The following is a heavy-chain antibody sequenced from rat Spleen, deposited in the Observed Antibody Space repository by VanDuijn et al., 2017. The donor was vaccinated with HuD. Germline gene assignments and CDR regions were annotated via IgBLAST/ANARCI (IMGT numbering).Heavy chain of an antibody. CDR3: ARRGNSVYWNFDF. CDR2: ISMGGSST. CDR1: GFIFSKFY. V-gene: IGHV5-25*01. Sequence: EVQLVGSGGGSVQPGRSMKLSCAASGFIFSKFYMAWVRQAPTKGLEWVASISMGGSSTYYRDAVKGRFSISRDDAKSTLYLQMDSLRSEDTATYYCARRGNSVYWNFDFWGPGTMVTVSS. J-gene: IGHJ1*01. D-gene: IGHD4-4*01.